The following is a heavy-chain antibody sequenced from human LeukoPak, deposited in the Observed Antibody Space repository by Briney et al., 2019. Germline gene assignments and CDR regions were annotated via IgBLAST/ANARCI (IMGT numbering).Heavy chain of an antibody. CDR2: ISGSGGST. CDR1: GFTFSSYA. J-gene: IGHJ4*02. Sequence: GGSLRLSCAASGFTFSSYAMNWVRQAPGKGLEWVSAISGSGGSTYYANSVKGRFTISRDNSKKMLYLQMNSLRVEDTAVYYCAKEGGYCSGGSCYSDYWGQGTLVTVSS. V-gene: IGHV3-23*01. D-gene: IGHD2-15*01. CDR3: AKEGGYCSGGSCYSDY.